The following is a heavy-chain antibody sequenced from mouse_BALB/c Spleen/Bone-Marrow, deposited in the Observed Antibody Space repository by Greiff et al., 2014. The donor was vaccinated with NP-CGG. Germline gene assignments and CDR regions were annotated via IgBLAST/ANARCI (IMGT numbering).Heavy chain of an antibody. D-gene: IGHD4-1*01. CDR3: AKLNWDEGDY. J-gene: IGHJ2*01. CDR1: GVSLPDYC. CDR2: IWGGGIT. Sequence: QVQLKGSGPGLGGPSQRLSIARTVSGVSLPDYCVSLIRPPPRKGLEWLGVIWGGGITYYNSALKSRLSISKDNSKSQVFLKMNSLQTDDTAMYYCAKLNWDEGDYWGQGTTLTVSS. V-gene: IGHV2-6-5*01.